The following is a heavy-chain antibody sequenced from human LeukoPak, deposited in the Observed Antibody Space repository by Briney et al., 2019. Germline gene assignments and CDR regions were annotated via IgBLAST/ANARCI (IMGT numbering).Heavy chain of an antibody. Sequence: SCKASGYTFTSYGISWVRQAPGKGLEWVAIINEDGTGKYYVDSVKGRFTISRDNAENALYLQMNSLRAEDTAVYYCARDYYDTTGYYYFDYWGQGTLVTVSS. CDR1: GYTFTSYG. V-gene: IGHV3-7*04. J-gene: IGHJ4*02. CDR3: ARDYYDTTGYYYFDY. D-gene: IGHD3-22*01. CDR2: INEDGTGK.